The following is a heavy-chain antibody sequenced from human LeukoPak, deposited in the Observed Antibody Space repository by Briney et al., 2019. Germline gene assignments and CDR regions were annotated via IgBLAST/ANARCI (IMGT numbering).Heavy chain of an antibody. V-gene: IGHV1-18*01. CDR3: ARSMGFNSWYFDL. CDR2: ISAYNGNT. D-gene: IGHD3-10*01. J-gene: IGHJ2*01. CDR1: GYTFSSYG. Sequence: ASVKVSCKASGYTFSSYGITWVRQAPGQGLEWMGWISAYNGNTNYVQKLQDRVTVTTDTSTSTAYLELRSLTSDDTAVYYCARSMGFNSWYFDLWGRGTLVTVSS.